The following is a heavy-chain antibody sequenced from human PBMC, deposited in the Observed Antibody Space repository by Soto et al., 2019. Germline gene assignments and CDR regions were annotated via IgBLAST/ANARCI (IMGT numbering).Heavy chain of an antibody. D-gene: IGHD3-10*01. CDR2: IQYSGNT. V-gene: IGHV4-59*02. CDR3: ASHWGDYYYYGIDV. CDR1: GASVTNYY. Sequence: SETLSLTCSVSGASVTNYYWSWILQPPWKGLEWIGYIQYSGNTNYNPSLKSRVTISLDTSTNDFSLRLRSATAADTAVYYCASHWGDYYYYGIDVWGQGTSVTVSS. J-gene: IGHJ6*02.